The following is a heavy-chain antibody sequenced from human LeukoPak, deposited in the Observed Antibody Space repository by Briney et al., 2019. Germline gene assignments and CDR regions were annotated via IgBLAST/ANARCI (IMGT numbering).Heavy chain of an antibody. V-gene: IGHV3-30*03. Sequence: GGSLRLSCAASGFTFNNYGMNWVRQAPGKGLEWVALISYDGSNKYYADSVKGRLTISRDNSKNTLYLQMNSLRAEDTAVYYCARPDSIVGATRAFDIWGRGTMVTVSS. CDR2: ISYDGSNK. CDR3: ARPDSIVGATRAFDI. CDR1: GFTFNNYG. J-gene: IGHJ3*02. D-gene: IGHD1-26*01.